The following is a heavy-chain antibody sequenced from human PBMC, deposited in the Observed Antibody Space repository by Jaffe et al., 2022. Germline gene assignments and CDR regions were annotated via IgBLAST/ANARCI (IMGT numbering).Heavy chain of an antibody. D-gene: IGHD2-8*01. CDR1: GFTFSSYA. Sequence: EVQLLESGGGLVQPGGSLRLSCAASGFTFSSYAMSWVRQAPGKGLEWVSTISGSGGSAYYADSVKGRFTISRDNSKNTLYLQMNSLRAEDTAVYYCAKKVGGVYAFDIWGQGTMVTVSS. CDR2: ISGSGGSA. J-gene: IGHJ3*02. V-gene: IGHV3-23*01. CDR3: AKKVGGVYAFDI.